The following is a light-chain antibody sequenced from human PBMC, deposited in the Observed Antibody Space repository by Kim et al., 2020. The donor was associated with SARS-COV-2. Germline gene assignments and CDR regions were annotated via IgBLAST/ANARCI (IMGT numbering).Light chain of an antibody. Sequence: ASIGDRVTISCRANKSISSWLAWYQQKPGKAPKLLIYKTSYLESGVPSGFSGSESGTEFTLTIASLQPDDFATYYCQQYDKDPYSFGQGTKVDIK. CDR3: QQYDKDPYS. CDR1: KSISSW. J-gene: IGKJ2*03. CDR2: KTS. V-gene: IGKV1-5*03.